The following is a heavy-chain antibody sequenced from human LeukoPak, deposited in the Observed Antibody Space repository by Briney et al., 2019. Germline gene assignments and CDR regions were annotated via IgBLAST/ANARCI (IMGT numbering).Heavy chain of an antibody. Sequence: GASVKVSCKASGYTFTSYGISWVRQAPGQGLEWMGWISAYNGNTNYAQKLQGRVTMTTDTSTSTAYMELRSLRSDDTAVYYCARDCRGCPVTYYDFGSGYYSGGYYYGMDVWGQGTTVTVSS. CDR1: GYTFTSYG. V-gene: IGHV1-18*01. D-gene: IGHD3-3*01. J-gene: IGHJ6*02. CDR2: ISAYNGNT. CDR3: ARDCRGCPVTYYDFGSGYYSGGYYYGMDV.